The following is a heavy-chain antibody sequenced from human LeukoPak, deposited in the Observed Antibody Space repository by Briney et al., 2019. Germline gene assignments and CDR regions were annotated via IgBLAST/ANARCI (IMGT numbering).Heavy chain of an antibody. CDR3: ARDRSYAVNQGGWLDP. Sequence: SLRLSCVASGCTFSDFAIHWVRQGPGKGLEWVAVTSDDGRKKYYADSVKGRFTISRDNSKNTLYLQMNSLRTDDTAIYYCARDRSYAVNQGGWLDPWGQGTLVSVSS. CDR2: TSDDGRKK. J-gene: IGHJ5*02. CDR1: GCTFSDFA. D-gene: IGHD2-2*01. V-gene: IGHV3-30*01.